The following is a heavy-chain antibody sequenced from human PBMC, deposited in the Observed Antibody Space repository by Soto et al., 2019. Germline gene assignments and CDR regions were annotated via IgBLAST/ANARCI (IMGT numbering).Heavy chain of an antibody. D-gene: IGHD3-22*01. CDR2: ISAYNGNT. Sequence: ASVKVSGKASGYTFTSYGISWVRQAPGQGLEWMGWISAYNGNTNYAQKLQGRVTMTTDTSTSTAYMELRSLRSDDTAVYYCARDADSSGYPHFDYWGQGTLVTVSS. CDR1: GYTFTSYG. CDR3: ARDADSSGYPHFDY. J-gene: IGHJ4*02. V-gene: IGHV1-18*01.